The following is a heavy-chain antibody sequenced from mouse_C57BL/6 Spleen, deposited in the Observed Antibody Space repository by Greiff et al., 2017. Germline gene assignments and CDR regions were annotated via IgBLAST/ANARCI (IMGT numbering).Heavy chain of an antibody. CDR1: GYSFTDYN. D-gene: IGHD1-1*02. J-gene: IGHJ4*01. CDR2: INPNYGTT. CDR3: AREGSYNYAMDY. V-gene: IGHV1-39*01. Sequence: EVQLQQSGPELVKPGASVKISCTASGYSFTDYNMNWVKQSNGKSLEWIGVINPNYGTTSYNQKFKGKATLTVDQSTSTAYMQLNILTSEDSAVYYGAREGSYNYAMDYWGQGTSVTVSS.